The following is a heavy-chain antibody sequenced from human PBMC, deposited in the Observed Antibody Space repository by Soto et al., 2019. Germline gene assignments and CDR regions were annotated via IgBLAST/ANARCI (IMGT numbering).Heavy chain of an antibody. D-gene: IGHD3-3*01. V-gene: IGHV3-23*01. CDR2: ISGSGGST. J-gene: IGHJ4*02. Sequence: GGSLRLSCAASGFTFSSYAMSWVRQAPGKGLEWVSAISGSGGSTYYADSVKGRFTISRDNSKNTLYLQMNSLRAEDTAVYYCAKSHEFGVVILYYFDYWGQGTLVT. CDR1: GFTFSSYA. CDR3: AKSHEFGVVILYYFDY.